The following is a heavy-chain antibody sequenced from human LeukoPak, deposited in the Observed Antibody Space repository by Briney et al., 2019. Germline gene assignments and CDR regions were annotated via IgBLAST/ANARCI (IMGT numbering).Heavy chain of an antibody. CDR3: AKLGYCSSTSCSGDFDY. V-gene: IGHV3-23*01. CDR2: ISGSGGST. D-gene: IGHD2-2*01. Sequence: PGRSLRLSCAASGFTFSSYAMSWVRQAPGKGLEWVSAISGSGGSTYYADSVKGRFTISRDNSKNTLYLQMNSLRAEDTAVYYCAKLGYCSSTSCSGDFDYWGQGTLVTVSS. J-gene: IGHJ4*02. CDR1: GFTFSSYA.